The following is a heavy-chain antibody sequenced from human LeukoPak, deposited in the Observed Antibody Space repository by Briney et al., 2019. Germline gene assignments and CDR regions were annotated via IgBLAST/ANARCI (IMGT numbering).Heavy chain of an antibody. CDR2: IIPMFGTS. J-gene: IGHJ4*02. V-gene: IGHV1-69*05. D-gene: IGHD3-3*01. CDR1: GGNFISYA. CDR3: ATYTLSQFWGGYYHFDY. Sequence: SVKVSCKASGGNFISYAVSWVRQAPGQGLEWMGGIIPMFGTSNYAQKFQGRVTITTDESTTTAYMELSSLSSEDTAVYYCATYTLSQFWGGYYHFDYWGQGTLVSVSS.